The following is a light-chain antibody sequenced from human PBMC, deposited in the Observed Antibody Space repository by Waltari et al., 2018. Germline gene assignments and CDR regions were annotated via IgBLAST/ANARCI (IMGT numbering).Light chain of an antibody. CDR3: CSYAGAYTFV. CDR2: EVS. J-gene: IGLJ3*02. Sequence: QSALTQPASVSGSPGQSITISCPGTSRDVGGYNYVPWYQQPPGKAPKLMIYEVSNRPSGLSNRFSGSKSGNTASLTISGLQAEDEATYYCCSYAGAYTFVFGGGTKLTVL. V-gene: IGLV2-14*01. CDR1: SRDVGGYNY.